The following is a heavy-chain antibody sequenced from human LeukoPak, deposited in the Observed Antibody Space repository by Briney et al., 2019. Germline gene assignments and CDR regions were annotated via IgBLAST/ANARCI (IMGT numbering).Heavy chain of an antibody. J-gene: IGHJ4*02. D-gene: IGHD6-19*01. CDR2: IYYSGST. CDR1: GGSISSSSYY. Sequence: SETLSLTCTVSGGSISSSSYYWGWIRQPPGKGLEWIGSIYYSGSTYYNPSLKSRVTISVDTSKNQFSLKLSSVTAADTAVYYCARDRSVAGPTFDYWGQGTLVTVSS. V-gene: IGHV4-39*07. CDR3: ARDRSVAGPTFDY.